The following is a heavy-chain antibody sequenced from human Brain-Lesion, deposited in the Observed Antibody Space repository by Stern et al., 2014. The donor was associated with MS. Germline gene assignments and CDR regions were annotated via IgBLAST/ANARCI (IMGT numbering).Heavy chain of an antibody. J-gene: IGHJ4*02. CDR2: RRNKPNSYTT. V-gene: IGHV3-72*01. CDR1: GFTFSDHY. CDR3: ARGFHSFDS. Sequence: EVQLVESGSGLVRPGGSPRLSCAVSGFTFSDHYIDCVRPAPGKGLEWVSRRRNKPNSYTTEYAASVKGRFTVSRDDSKNLLYLQMNSLKTDDTAVYYCARGFHSFDSWGQGTLVTVSS.